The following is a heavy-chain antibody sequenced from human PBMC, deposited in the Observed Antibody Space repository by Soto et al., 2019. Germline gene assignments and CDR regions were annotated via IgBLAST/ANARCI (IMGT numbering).Heavy chain of an antibody. CDR3: ATLYCSSTSCYAGYYYYYYGMDV. V-gene: IGHV1-69*01. CDR2: IIPIFGTA. J-gene: IGHJ6*02. CDR1: GGTFSSYA. Sequence: QVQLVQSGAEVKKPGSSVKVSCKASGGTFSSYAISWVRQAPGLGLEWMGGIIPIFGTANYAQKFQGRVTITADESTSTAYMELSSLRSEDTAVYYCATLYCSSTSCYAGYYYYYYGMDVWGQGTTVTVSS. D-gene: IGHD2-2*01.